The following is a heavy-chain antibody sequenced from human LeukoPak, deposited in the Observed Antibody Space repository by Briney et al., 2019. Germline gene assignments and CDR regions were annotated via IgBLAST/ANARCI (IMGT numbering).Heavy chain of an antibody. CDR1: GGSISSYY. J-gene: IGHJ5*02. V-gene: IGHV4-59*01. CDR3: ARVPNWFDP. CDR2: IYYSGST. Sequence: SETLSLTCTVSGGSISSYYWSWIRQPPGEGLEWIGYIYYSGSTNYNPSLKSRVTISVDTSKNQFSLKLSSVTAADTAVYYCARVPNWFDPWGQGTLVTVSS.